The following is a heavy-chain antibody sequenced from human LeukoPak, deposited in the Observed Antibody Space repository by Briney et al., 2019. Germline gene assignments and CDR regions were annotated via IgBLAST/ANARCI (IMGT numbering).Heavy chain of an antibody. Sequence: GASVKVSCKASGYTFTSYAMHWVRQAPGQRLEWMGWINAGNGNTKYSQKFQGRVAITRDTSATTAYMELSSLRSEDTAVYYCARDWHGSGSYIPYWGQGTLVTVSS. D-gene: IGHD3-10*01. CDR1: GYTFTSYA. CDR3: ARDWHGSGSYIPY. V-gene: IGHV1-3*01. J-gene: IGHJ4*02. CDR2: INAGNGNT.